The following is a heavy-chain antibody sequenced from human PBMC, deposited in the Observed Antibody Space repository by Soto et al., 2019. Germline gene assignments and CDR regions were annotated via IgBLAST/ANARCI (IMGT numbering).Heavy chain of an antibody. CDR3: AADQGKGCSGGSCYSPYYYYYYGMDV. J-gene: IGHJ6*02. CDR2: IVVGSGNT. Sequence: SVKVSCKASGFTFTSSAVQWVRQARGQRLEWIGWIVVGSGNTNYAQKFQERVTITRDMSTSTAYMELSSLRSEDTAVYYCAADQGKGCSGGSCYSPYYYYYYGMDVWGQGTTVTVSS. D-gene: IGHD2-15*01. V-gene: IGHV1-58*01. CDR1: GFTFTSSA.